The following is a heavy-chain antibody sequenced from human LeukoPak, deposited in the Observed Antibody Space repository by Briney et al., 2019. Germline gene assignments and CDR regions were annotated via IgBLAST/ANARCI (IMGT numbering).Heavy chain of an antibody. D-gene: IGHD2-8*01. CDR2: IYYSGNT. J-gene: IGHJ3*01. Sequence: SETLSLTCTVSGGSISSSSYYWGWIRQPPGKGLEWIGSIYYSGNTYYNPSLKSRVTISVDMSKNHFSLKLTSVTAADTAVYYCARDNIGVTNHAFDFWGHGTRVTVSS. V-gene: IGHV4-39*07. CDR1: GGSISSSSYY. CDR3: ARDNIGVTNHAFDF.